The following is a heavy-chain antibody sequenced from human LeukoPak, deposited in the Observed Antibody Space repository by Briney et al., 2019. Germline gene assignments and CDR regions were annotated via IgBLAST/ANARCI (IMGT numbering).Heavy chain of an antibody. CDR2: IYYSGST. CDR3: AKEGSPIVGPKNYFDY. J-gene: IGHJ4*02. CDR1: GGSISSYY. D-gene: IGHD1-26*01. Sequence: SETLSLTCTVSGGSISSYYWSWIRQPPGKGLEWIGYIYYSGSTNHNPSLTSRVTMSVDTSKNQFSLKLTSVTAEDTAVYYCAKEGSPIVGPKNYFDYWGQGTLVTVSS. V-gene: IGHV4-59*12.